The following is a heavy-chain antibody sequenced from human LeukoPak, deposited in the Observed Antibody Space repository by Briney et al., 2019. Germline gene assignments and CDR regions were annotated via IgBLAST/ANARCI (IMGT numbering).Heavy chain of an antibody. V-gene: IGHV3-11*04. D-gene: IGHD6-19*01. CDR2: SSSGGSAI. CDR1: GFTFSDYY. Sequence: GGSLRLSCAASGFTFSDYYTCWIRQAPGKGLEWVSYSSSGGSAIYYADSVKGRFTISRDNAKNSVYLQMNSLRAEDTAVYYCATTRYSSASYSVYWGQGTLVTVSS. J-gene: IGHJ4*02. CDR3: ATTRYSSASYSVY.